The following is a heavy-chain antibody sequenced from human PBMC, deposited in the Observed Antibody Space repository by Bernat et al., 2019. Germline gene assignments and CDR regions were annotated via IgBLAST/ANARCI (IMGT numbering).Heavy chain of an antibody. D-gene: IGHD3-22*01. V-gene: IGHV3-15*07. CDR1: GFTFSNAW. CDR2: IKSKTDGGTT. J-gene: IGHJ3*02. Sequence: EVQLVESGGGLVKPGGSLRLSCAASGFTFSNAWMNWVRQAPGKGLEWVGRIKSKTDGGTTDYAAPMKGRFTISRDDSKNTLYLQMNSLKTEDTAVYYCTTDFNDSSGYYYVAFDIWGQGTMVTVSS. CDR3: TTDFNDSSGYYYVAFDI.